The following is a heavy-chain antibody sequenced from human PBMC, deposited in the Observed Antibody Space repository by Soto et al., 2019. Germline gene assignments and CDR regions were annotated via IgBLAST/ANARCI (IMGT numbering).Heavy chain of an antibody. J-gene: IGHJ6*02. CDR3: ARGLQLWLPHYYYYGMDV. Sequence: GGSLRLSCAASGFTFTTYSMAWVRQAPGRGPEWVSGILQDGTTYYADSVKGRFTISRDNSKNTLYLQMNSLRGEDTAVYYCARGLQLWLPHYYYYGMDVWGQGTTVTVSS. CDR2: ILQDGTT. V-gene: IGHV3-66*01. CDR1: GFTFTTYS. D-gene: IGHD5-18*01.